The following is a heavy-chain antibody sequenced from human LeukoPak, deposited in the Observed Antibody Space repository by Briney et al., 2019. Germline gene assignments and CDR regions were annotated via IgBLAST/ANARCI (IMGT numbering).Heavy chain of an antibody. Sequence: SVKVSCKASGGTCSSYAISWVRQAPGQGLEWMGGIIPIFGTANYAQKFQGRVTITTDESTSTAYMELSSLRSEDTAVYYCARDREEYSSSSGAFDYWGQGTLVTVSS. CDR3: ARDREEYSSSSGAFDY. V-gene: IGHV1-69*05. J-gene: IGHJ4*02. D-gene: IGHD6-6*01. CDR1: GGTCSSYA. CDR2: IIPIFGTA.